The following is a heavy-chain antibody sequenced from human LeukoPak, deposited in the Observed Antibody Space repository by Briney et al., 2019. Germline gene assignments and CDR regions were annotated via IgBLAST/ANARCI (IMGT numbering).Heavy chain of an antibody. D-gene: IGHD2-21*01. CDR1: GFTFSSYW. CDR2: INSDGSST. CDR3: ARFVRGGDCFDY. J-gene: IGHJ4*02. V-gene: IGHV3-74*01. Sequence: GGSLRPSCAASGFTFSSYWMHWVRQAPGKGLVWVSRINSDGSSTSYADSVKGRFTISRDNAKNTLYLQMNSLRAEDTAVYYCARFVRGGDCFDYWGQGTLVTVSS.